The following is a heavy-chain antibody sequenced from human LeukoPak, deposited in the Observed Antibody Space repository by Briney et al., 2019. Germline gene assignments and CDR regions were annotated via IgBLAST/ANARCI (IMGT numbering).Heavy chain of an antibody. D-gene: IGHD1-1*01. Sequence: RASETLSLTCTVSGGSISSYYWSWIRQPPGKGPEWIGYIYYSGSTSYNPSLKSRVTISVDTSKNQFSLKLSSVTAADTAVYYCARERWNGPPAAVYYMDVWGKGTTVTVSS. CDR2: IYYSGST. V-gene: IGHV4-59*01. CDR1: GGSISSYY. CDR3: ARERWNGPPAAVYYMDV. J-gene: IGHJ6*03.